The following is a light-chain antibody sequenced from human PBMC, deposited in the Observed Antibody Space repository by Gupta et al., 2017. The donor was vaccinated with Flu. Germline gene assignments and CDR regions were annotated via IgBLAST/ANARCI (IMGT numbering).Light chain of an antibody. CDR1: QSVGSN. CDR3: HQYNNWPRT. CDR2: GAF. Sequence: EILMTQSPATLSVSPGEGATHSCRASQSVGSNLAWYQQQKPGQAPRLLIYGAFTRAAGVPARFSGSASWTEFTLTISSLQSEDFAVYYCHQYNNWPRTFGQGTKVEIK. J-gene: IGKJ1*01. V-gene: IGKV3-15*01.